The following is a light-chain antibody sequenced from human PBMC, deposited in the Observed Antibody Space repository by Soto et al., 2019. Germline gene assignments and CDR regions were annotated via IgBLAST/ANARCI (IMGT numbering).Light chain of an antibody. CDR3: SSHGGNSPYV. Sequence: QSALTQPPSASGSPGQSVAISCTGTTSDIGGYNYVSWYQQHPGKAPKLMIYEVNKRPSGVPDRFSGSKSGITASLTVSGLQAEDEADYYCSSHGGNSPYVFGTGTKLTVL. J-gene: IGLJ1*01. CDR2: EVN. V-gene: IGLV2-8*01. CDR1: TSDIGGYNY.